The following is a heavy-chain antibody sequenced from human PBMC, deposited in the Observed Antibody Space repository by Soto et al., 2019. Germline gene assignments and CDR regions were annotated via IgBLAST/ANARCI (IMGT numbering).Heavy chain of an antibody. CDR3: ARDPLRCFDY. D-gene: IGHD4-17*01. Sequence: EVQLVESGGGLVKPGGSLRLSCAASGFTFSSYSMNWVRQAPGKGLEWVSSISSSSSYIYYADSVKGRFTISRDNAKNSLYLQMNSRRAEDTAVYYCARDPLRCFDYWGQGTLVTVSS. V-gene: IGHV3-21*01. CDR2: ISSSSSYI. CDR1: GFTFSSYS. J-gene: IGHJ4*02.